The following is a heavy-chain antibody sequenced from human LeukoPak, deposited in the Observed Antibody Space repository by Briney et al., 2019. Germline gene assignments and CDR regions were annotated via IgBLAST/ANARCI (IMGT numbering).Heavy chain of an antibody. CDR3: VRGTSGGYDL. CDR2: INKDGSFA. Sequence: PGGSLRLSCAASGFSFTSHYLYRVRQAAGKGLVSVSRINKDGSFADYADSVRGRFTASRDNARGMLYLEMNSLRADDTAVYYCVRGTSGGYDLWGQGTLVTVSS. V-gene: IGHV3-74*01. CDR1: GFSFTSHY. D-gene: IGHD3-10*01. J-gene: IGHJ4*02.